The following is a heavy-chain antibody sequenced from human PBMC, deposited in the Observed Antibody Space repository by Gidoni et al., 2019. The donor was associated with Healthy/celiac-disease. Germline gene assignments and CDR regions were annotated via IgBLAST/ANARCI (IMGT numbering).Heavy chain of an antibody. J-gene: IGHJ6*02. D-gene: IGHD3-22*01. CDR3: TTGDPSSYYYDPYYYYGMDV. V-gene: IGHV3-15*07. CDR1: GFTFSTAW. CDR2: IKSKTDGGTT. Sequence: EVQLVESGGGLVKPGGSLRLSCAASGFTFSTAWMNWVRQAPGKGLEWVGRIKSKTDGGTTDYAAPVKGRFTISRDDSKNTLYLQMNSLKTEDTAVYYCTTGDPSSYYYDPYYYYGMDVWGQGTTVTVSS.